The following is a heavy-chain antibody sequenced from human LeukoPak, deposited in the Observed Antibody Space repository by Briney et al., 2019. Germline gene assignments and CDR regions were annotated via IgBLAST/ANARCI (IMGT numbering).Heavy chain of an antibody. D-gene: IGHD1-26*01. CDR3: VTRSGSYYY. Sequence: GGSLRLSCAASGFTFSSYSMNWVRQAPGKGLEWVSSISSSSSCIYYADSVKGRFTISRDSSKNTLYLQVNSLRAEDTAVYYCVTRSGSYYYWGQGILVTVSS. CDR2: ISSSSSCI. V-gene: IGHV3-21*04. CDR1: GFTFSSYS. J-gene: IGHJ4*02.